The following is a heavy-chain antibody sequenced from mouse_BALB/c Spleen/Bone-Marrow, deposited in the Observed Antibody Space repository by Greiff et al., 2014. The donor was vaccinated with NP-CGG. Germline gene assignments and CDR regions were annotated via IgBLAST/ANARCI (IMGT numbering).Heavy chain of an antibody. D-gene: IGHD2-1*01. J-gene: IGHJ2*01. Sequence: VQLQESGAELVRPGSSVKIPCKASGYTFTNFWMNWVKQRPGQGLEWIGQIHPGDGDTNNNGKFKGKATLTTDKSSSTAYMQLSSLSSEDSAVYFCARVYYGNLDYWGQGTTLTVSS. CDR3: ARVYYGNLDY. CDR1: GYTFTNFW. CDR2: IHPGDGDT. V-gene: IGHV1-80*01.